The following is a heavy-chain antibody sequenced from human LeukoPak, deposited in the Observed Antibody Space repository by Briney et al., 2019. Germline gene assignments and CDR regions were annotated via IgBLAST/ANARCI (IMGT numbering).Heavy chain of an antibody. Sequence: GRSLRLSCAASGFTFSSYAMHWVRQAPGKGLEWVAVISYDGSNKYYADSVKGRFTISRDNSKNTLYLQINSLRAEDTAVYYCARGPRYCSSTSWYVNWFDPWGQGTLVTVSS. J-gene: IGHJ5*02. CDR2: ISYDGSNK. V-gene: IGHV3-30*04. CDR3: ARGPRYCSSTSWYVNWFDP. D-gene: IGHD2-2*01. CDR1: GFTFSSYA.